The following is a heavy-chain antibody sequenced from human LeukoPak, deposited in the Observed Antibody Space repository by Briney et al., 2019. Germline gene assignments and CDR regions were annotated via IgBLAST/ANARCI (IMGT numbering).Heavy chain of an antibody. CDR3: ASLGRRATTVDY. V-gene: IGHV4-61*01. D-gene: IGHD1-26*01. J-gene: IGHJ4*02. CDR2: IYHSGST. CDR1: GGSVSSGNYY. Sequence: KPSETLSLTCTVSGGSVSSGNYYWSWIRQPPGKGLEWIGEIYHSGSTNYNPSLKSRVTISVDKSKNQFSLKLSSVTAADTAVYYCASLGRRATTVDYWGQGTLVTVSS.